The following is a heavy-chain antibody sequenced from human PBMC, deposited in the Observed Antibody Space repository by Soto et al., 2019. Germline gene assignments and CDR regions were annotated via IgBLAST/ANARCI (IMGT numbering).Heavy chain of an antibody. J-gene: IGHJ4*02. D-gene: IGHD2-15*01. CDR1: GFTFSNAW. CDR3: TTDTPGLFRYCSGGSCLPDFDY. V-gene: IGHV3-15*07. Sequence: GGSLRLSCAASGFTFSNAWMNWVRQAPGKGLEWVGRIKSKTDGGTKDYAAPVKGSFTISRADSKNTLYLKMNSLKTEHTAVYYCTTDTPGLFRYCSGGSCLPDFDYWGQGTLVTVSS. CDR2: IKSKTDGGTK.